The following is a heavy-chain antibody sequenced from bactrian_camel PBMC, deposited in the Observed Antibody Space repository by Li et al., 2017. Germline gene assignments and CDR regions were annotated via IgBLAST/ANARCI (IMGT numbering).Heavy chain of an antibody. J-gene: IGHJ6*01. CDR2: IWPGDTRK. CDR3: AADPSPFRCSSTYVDGFRY. Sequence: VQLVESGGALVQPGGSLRLSCAASGFVFSAYSMSWFRQAPGKEREWVAAIWPGDTRKYYADSVKGRFTISQDHPKNTVYLQMNSLKPEDAAMYYCAADPSPFRCSSTYVDGFRYWGQGTQVTVS. V-gene: IGHV3S40*01. CDR1: GFVFSAYS. D-gene: IGHD3*01.